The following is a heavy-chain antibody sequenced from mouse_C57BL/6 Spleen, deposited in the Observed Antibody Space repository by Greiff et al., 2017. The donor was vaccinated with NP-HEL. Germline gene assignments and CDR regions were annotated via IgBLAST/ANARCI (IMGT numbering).Heavy chain of an antibody. D-gene: IGHD2-3*01. CDR2: IWSGGST. CDR3: AKNDGPAWFAY. CDR1: GFSLNSYG. J-gene: IGHJ3*01. Sequence: QVQLQQSGPGLVQPSQSLSITCTVSGFSLNSYGVHWVRQPPGKGLEWLGVIWSGGSTDYNAAFISRLSISKDNSKSQVFFKMNSLQADDTAIYYCAKNDGPAWFAYWGQGTLVTVSA. V-gene: IGHV2-4*01.